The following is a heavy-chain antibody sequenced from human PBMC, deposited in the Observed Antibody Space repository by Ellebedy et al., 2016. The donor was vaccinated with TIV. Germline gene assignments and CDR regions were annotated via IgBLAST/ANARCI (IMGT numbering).Heavy chain of an antibody. J-gene: IGHJ6*02. CDR2: ISSSSSYI. V-gene: IGHV3-21*01. Sequence: GGSLRLXCAASGFTFSSYSMNWVRQAPGKGLEWVSSISSSSSYIYYADSVKGRFTISRDNAKNSLYLQMNSLRAEDTAVYYCARDLGPWRDYYYYGMDVWGQGTTVTASS. CDR3: ARDLGPWRDYYYYGMDV. CDR1: GFTFSSYS. D-gene: IGHD3-16*01.